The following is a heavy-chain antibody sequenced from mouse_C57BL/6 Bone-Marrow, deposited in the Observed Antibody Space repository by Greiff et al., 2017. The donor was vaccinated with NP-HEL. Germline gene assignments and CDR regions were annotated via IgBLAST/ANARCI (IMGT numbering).Heavy chain of an antibody. CDR3: ARPSSQYYFDY. D-gene: IGHD1-1*01. J-gene: IGHJ2*01. V-gene: IGHV1-54*01. CDR2: INPGSGGT. Sequence: VQLHQSGAELVRPGTSVKVSCKASGYAFTNYLIEWVKQRPGQGLEWIGVINPGSGGTNYNEKFKGKATLTADKSSSTAYMQLSSLTSEDSAVYFCARPSSQYYFDYWGQGTTLTVSS. CDR1: GYAFTNYL.